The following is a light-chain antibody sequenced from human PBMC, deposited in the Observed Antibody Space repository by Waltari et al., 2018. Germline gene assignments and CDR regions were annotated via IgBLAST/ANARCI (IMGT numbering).Light chain of an antibody. CDR3: QTYDSTLSAPYV. V-gene: IGLV1-40*01. CDR1: SANIGGGDD. J-gene: IGLJ1*01. Sequence: QSLLTQPPSVSGASGQRVTIPCTGSSANIGGGDDVHWYQRLPGAATKLLIYATKNRPSGFPDRFSGSKSGTSASLVITGLQTEDEADYYCQTYDSTLSAPYVFGTGTKVSIL. CDR2: ATK.